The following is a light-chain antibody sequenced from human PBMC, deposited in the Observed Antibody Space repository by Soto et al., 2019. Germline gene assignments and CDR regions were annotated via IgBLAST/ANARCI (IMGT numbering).Light chain of an antibody. V-gene: IGLV2-23*01. CDR2: EGS. CDR1: SSDIGSYHL. J-gene: IGLJ2*01. Sequence: QSALTQPASVSGSPRQSITISCTGTSSDIGSYHLVSWYQQHPGKAPKLIIYEGSKRPSGVSNRFSGSKSGNTASLTISGLQTEDEADYYCAAWDDSLNGVVFGGGTKLTVL. CDR3: AAWDDSLNGVV.